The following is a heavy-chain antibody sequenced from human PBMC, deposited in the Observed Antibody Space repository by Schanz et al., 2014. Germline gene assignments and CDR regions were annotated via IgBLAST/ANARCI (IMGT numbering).Heavy chain of an antibody. CDR1: EFTFSSYK. J-gene: IGHJ6*02. Sequence: VQLVESGGGLVKPGGSLRLSCEASEFTFSSYKMNWVRQAPGKGLEWVSSISSSGSYIHYADSVKGRFTISRDNAKNTLYLQMNSLSADDTAVFYCAKGMGYCSGGTCYDCYYYGLDVWGQGTTVTVSS. CDR2: ISSSGSYI. D-gene: IGHD2-15*01. V-gene: IGHV3-21*04. CDR3: AKGMGYCSGGTCYDCYYYGLDV.